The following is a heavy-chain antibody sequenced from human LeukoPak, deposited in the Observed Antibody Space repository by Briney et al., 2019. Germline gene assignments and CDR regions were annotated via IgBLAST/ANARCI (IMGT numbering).Heavy chain of an antibody. D-gene: IGHD3-10*01. CDR3: ARDSFGEFDY. CDR2: ISAYNGNT. J-gene: IGHJ4*02. Sequence: ASVKVSCKASGYTFTGYYMHWVRQAPGQGLEWMGWISAYNGNTNYAQKLQGRVTMTTDTSTSTAYMELRSLRSDDTAVYYCARDSFGEFDYWGQGTLVTVSS. V-gene: IGHV1-18*04. CDR1: GYTFTGYY.